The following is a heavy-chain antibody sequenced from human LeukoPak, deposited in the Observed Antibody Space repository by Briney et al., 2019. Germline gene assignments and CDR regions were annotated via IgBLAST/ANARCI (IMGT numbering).Heavy chain of an antibody. CDR2: IYYSGST. V-gene: IGHV4-59*01. CDR1: GGPISSYY. CDR3: ARSEYSHGADAFDI. J-gene: IGHJ3*02. D-gene: IGHD5-18*01. Sequence: SETLSLTCTVSGGPISSYYWSWVRQPPGKGLEWIGYIYYSGSTNYSPSLKSRVTISVDTSKNQFSLKLSSVTAADTAVYYCARSEYSHGADAFDIWGQGTMVTVSS.